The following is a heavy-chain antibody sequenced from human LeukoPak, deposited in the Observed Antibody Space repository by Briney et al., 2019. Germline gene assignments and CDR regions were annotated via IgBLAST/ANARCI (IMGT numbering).Heavy chain of an antibody. D-gene: IGHD3-3*01. J-gene: IGHJ6*02. Sequence: PGGSLRLSCAASGFTFSSYAMHWVRQAPGKGLEWVAVISYDGSNKYYADSVKGRFTISRDNSKNTLYLQMNSLRAEDTAVYYCARDLDRQQVLRFLEWLSPNYYYYYGMDVWGQGTTVTVSS. V-gene: IGHV3-30-3*01. CDR1: GFTFSSYA. CDR2: ISYDGSNK. CDR3: ARDLDRQQVLRFLEWLSPNYYYYYGMDV.